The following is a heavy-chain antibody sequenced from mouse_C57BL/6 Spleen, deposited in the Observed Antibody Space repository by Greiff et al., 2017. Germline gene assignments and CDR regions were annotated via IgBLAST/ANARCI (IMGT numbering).Heavy chain of an antibody. CDR1: GYTFTSYW. CDR3: ARGFIYYGSSYGYFDV. CDR2: IHPNSGST. Sequence: QLQQPGAELVKPGASVKLSCKASGYTFTSYWMHWVKQRPGQGLEWIGMIHPNSGSTNYNEKFKSKATLTVDKSSSTAYMQLSSLTSEDSAVYYCARGFIYYGSSYGYFDVWGTGTTVTVSS. D-gene: IGHD1-1*01. V-gene: IGHV1-64*01. J-gene: IGHJ1*03.